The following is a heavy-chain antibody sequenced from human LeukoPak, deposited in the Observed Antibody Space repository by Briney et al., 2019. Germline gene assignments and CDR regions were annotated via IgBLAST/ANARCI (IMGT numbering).Heavy chain of an antibody. CDR2: INTSGST. D-gene: IGHD1-26*01. CDR3: AGLGVGGPYYFDR. Sequence: SETLGLTCAVSGLSISSLTYYWSWIPRPAGKGLDWTGRINTSGSTHYNASGKSRVTISVDTSKNQFSLRLSSVTAADTTVYYCAGLGVGGPYYFDRWGQGILVTVSS. J-gene: IGHJ4*02. V-gene: IGHV4-61*02. CDR1: GLSISSLTYY.